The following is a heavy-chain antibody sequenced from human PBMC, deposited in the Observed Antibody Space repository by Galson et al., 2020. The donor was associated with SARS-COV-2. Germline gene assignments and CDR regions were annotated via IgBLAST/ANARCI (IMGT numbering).Heavy chain of an antibody. CDR3: ARDALSRNSFDY. CDR2: ISHIGSN. V-gene: IGHV4-59*01. Sequence: SETLSLTCTVSGGSITGSYWNWIRQTPEKGLEWMGYISHIGSNNYNPSLKSRVTISVDTANNRFSLKMTSVTAADTASYYCARDALSRNSFDYWGQGILVTVSS. CDR1: GGSITGSY. J-gene: IGHJ4*02.